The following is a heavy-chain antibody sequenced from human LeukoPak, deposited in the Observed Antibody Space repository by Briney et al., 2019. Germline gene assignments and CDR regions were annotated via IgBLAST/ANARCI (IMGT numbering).Heavy chain of an antibody. J-gene: IGHJ4*02. CDR1: GGSFSGYY. CDR3: ARGFYYLDY. V-gene: IGHV4-34*01. Sequence: SETLSLTCAVYGGSFSGYYWSWIRQPPGKGLEWIGEINNSGSTNYNPSLKSRVTISVDTSKNQFSLKLSSVTAADTAVYYCARGFYYLDYWGQGTLVTVSS. CDR2: INNSGST.